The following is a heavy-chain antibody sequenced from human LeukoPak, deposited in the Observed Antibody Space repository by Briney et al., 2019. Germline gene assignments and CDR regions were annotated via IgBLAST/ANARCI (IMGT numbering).Heavy chain of an antibody. CDR3: ARSGVTIFGVVESRLFDP. D-gene: IGHD3-3*01. V-gene: IGHV3-11*01. CDR2: ISSSGSTI. CDR1: GFTFSDYY. Sequence: PGGSLRLSCAASGFTFSDYYMSWIRQAPGKGLEWVSYISSSGSTIYYADSVKGRFTISRDNAKNSLYLQMNSLRAEDTAVYYCARSGVTIFGVVESRLFDPWGQGTLVTVSS. J-gene: IGHJ5*02.